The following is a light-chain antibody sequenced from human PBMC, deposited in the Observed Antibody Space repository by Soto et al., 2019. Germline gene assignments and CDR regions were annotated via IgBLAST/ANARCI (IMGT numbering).Light chain of an antibody. J-gene: IGKJ2*01. Sequence: EIVLTQSPGTLSLSPGERATLSCRASQSVSSSYLAWYQQKPGQAPRLLIYGASSRATGIPNRFSGGGSGTDFTLSISRLEPEVFAVYYCQQYGSSPSYTFGQGTKLEIK. CDR1: QSVSSSY. V-gene: IGKV3-20*01. CDR3: QQYGSSPSYT. CDR2: GAS.